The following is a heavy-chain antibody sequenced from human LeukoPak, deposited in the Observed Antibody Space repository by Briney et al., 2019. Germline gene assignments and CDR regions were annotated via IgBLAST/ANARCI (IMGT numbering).Heavy chain of an antibody. CDR3: ARVRDGGHGGDL. J-gene: IGHJ5*02. CDR1: GGSISSYY. Sequence: SETLSLTCTVSGGSISSYYWSWIRQPPGKGLEWIGYIYYSGSTNYNPSLKSRVTISVDTSKNQFSLKLSSVTAADTAVYYCARVRDGGHGGDLWGQGTLVTVSS. D-gene: IGHD4-23*01. CDR2: IYYSGST. V-gene: IGHV4-59*01.